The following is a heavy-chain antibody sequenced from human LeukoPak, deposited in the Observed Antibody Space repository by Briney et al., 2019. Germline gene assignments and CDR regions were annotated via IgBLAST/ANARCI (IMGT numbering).Heavy chain of an antibody. CDR2: ISYDGSNK. CDR3: ARARDFDY. Sequence: PGGSLRLSCAASGFTFSSSAMHWVRQSPGKGLEWVAVISYDGSNKYYADSVKVRFTISRDNSKNTLYLQMNSLRAEDTAVYYCARARDFDYWGQGTLVTVSS. J-gene: IGHJ4*02. V-gene: IGHV3-30-3*01. CDR1: GFTFSSSA.